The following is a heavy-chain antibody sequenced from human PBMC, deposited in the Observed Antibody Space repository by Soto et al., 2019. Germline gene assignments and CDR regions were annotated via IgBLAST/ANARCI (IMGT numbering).Heavy chain of an antibody. Sequence: SETLSLTCAVSGGSISSGGYYWSWIRQPPGKGLEWIGYIYYSGSTYYNPSLKSRVTISVDTSKNQFSLKLSSVTAADTAVYYCARVTMSVFDYWGQGTLVTVSS. D-gene: IGHD3-10*02. V-gene: IGHV4-30-4*01. CDR1: GGSISSGGYY. J-gene: IGHJ4*02. CDR3: ARVTMSVFDY. CDR2: IYYSGST.